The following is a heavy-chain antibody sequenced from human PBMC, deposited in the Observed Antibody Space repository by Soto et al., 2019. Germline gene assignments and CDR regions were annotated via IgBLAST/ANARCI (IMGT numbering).Heavy chain of an antibody. CDR3: ARGFGSFYYMAV. Sequence: PGGSLRLSCAASGLTLSSYDMHWVRQAPGRGLEWVSVIGTAGDTSYRGSVKGRFTISREKANNSLYLQMNSLLAGDTAVYYCARGFGSFYYMAVWGKGTTVTVSS. J-gene: IGHJ6*03. V-gene: IGHV3-13*01. CDR1: GLTLSSYD. CDR2: IGTAGDT. D-gene: IGHD3-10*01.